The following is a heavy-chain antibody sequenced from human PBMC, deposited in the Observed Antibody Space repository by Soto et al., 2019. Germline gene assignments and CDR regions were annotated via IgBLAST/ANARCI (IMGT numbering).Heavy chain of an antibody. J-gene: IGHJ4*02. CDR3: ASNDYIWGSYRSPIDY. V-gene: IGHV4-39*01. CDR2: IYYSGST. CDR1: GGSISSSSYY. Sequence: QLQLQESGPGLVKPSETLSLTCTVSGGSISSSSYYWGWIRQPPGKGLEWIGSIYYSGSTYYNPALKGRGHISVDTSKNQFSLKLSSVTAADTAVYYCASNDYIWGSYRSPIDYWGQGTLVTVSS. D-gene: IGHD3-16*02.